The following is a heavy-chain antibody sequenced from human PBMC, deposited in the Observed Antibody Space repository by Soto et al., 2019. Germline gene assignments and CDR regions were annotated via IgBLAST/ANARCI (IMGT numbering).Heavy chain of an antibody. D-gene: IGHD3-3*01. CDR2: IIPIFGTT. V-gene: IGHV1-69*06. Sequence: VASVKVSCKASGGTFSNSGLNWVRQAPGQGLEWMGGIIPIFGTTKYAQKFQGRVTITADKSTNTAYMEVSSLRSEDTAVYFCARESEYCDFWSGYFPEWGQGTLVTVSS. CDR1: GGTFSNSG. CDR3: ARESEYCDFWSGYFPE. J-gene: IGHJ4*02.